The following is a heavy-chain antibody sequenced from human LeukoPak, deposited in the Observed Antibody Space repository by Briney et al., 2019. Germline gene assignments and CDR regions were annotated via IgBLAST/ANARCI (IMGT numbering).Heavy chain of an antibody. CDR2: ISYDGSNK. D-gene: IGHD3-9*01. CDR3: ARDYILTGYLDY. CDR1: GFTFSSYA. J-gene: IGHJ4*02. Sequence: GGSLRLSCAASGFTFSSYAMHWVRQAPGKGVEWVAVISYDGSNKYYADSVKGRFTISRDNSKNTLYLQMNSLRAEDTAVYYCARDYILTGYLDYWGQGTLVTVSS. V-gene: IGHV3-30*04.